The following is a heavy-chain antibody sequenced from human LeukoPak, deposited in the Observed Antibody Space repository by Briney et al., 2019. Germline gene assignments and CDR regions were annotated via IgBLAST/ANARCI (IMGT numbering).Heavy chain of an antibody. V-gene: IGHV4-39*01. Sequence: SETLSLTCTVSGVSISSSNNFWGWIRQPPGKGLEWIGSMHYRGTTYYIPSLKSRVTISVDTSKNQFSLKLSSVTAADTAVYYCARHEEEDGYNAKTFDFWGQGTLVTVSS. J-gene: IGHJ4*02. D-gene: IGHD5-24*01. CDR2: MHYRGTT. CDR1: GVSISSSNNF. CDR3: ARHEEEDGYNAKTFDF.